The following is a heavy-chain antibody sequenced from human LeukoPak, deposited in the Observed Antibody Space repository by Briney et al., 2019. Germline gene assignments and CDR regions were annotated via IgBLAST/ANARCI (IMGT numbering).Heavy chain of an antibody. CDR2: IYNSATT. V-gene: IGHV4-59*11. CDR1: GDSIRSHY. Sequence: KPSETLSLTCTVPGDSIRSHYCAWIRQSPGKGLEWIGHIYNSATTDYNPSFKSRVTISLDTSKKQFSLKMTSVTALDSAVYYCARGGEGYNDDAFEVWGLGTAVTVSS. CDR3: ARGGEGYNDDAFEV. J-gene: IGHJ3*01. D-gene: IGHD5-24*01.